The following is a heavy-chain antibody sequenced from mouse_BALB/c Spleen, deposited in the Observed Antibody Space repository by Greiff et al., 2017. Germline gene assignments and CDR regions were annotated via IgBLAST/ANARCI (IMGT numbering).Heavy chain of an antibody. CDR2: IDPSDSYT. Sequence: VQLQQPGAELVKPGASVKLSCKASGYTFTSYWMHWVKQRPGQGLEWIGEIDPSDSYTNYNQKFKGKATLTVDKSSSTAYMQLSSLTSEDSAVYYCARYDTVVDYWGQGTTLTVSS. CDR3: ARYDTVVDY. V-gene: IGHV1-69*02. J-gene: IGHJ2*01. D-gene: IGHD1-1*01. CDR1: GYTFTSYW.